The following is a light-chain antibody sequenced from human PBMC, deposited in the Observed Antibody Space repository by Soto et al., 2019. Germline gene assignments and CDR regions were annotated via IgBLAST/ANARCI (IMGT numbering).Light chain of an antibody. CDR1: QTISNW. J-gene: IGKJ4*01. Sequence: DIQMTQSPSTLSASVGDRVTITCRASQTISNWLAWYQQKPGKAPKVLIFDASTLDGGVPSRFSGRRSGTDFTLTISSLQPSDFATYYCQQYNTYPRTFGGGTKVDI. CDR2: DAS. CDR3: QQYNTYPRT. V-gene: IGKV1-5*01.